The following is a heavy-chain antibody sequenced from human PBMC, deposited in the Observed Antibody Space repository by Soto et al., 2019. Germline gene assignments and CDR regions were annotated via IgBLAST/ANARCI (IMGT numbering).Heavy chain of an antibody. D-gene: IGHD5-12*01. Sequence: QVQLGQSGAEVKKPGSSVKVSCKASGGTFSNSAISWVRQAPGQGLEWMGGIMPIFRTPDYAQKFQGRVTITADESTSTAYMELRGLRSDDTAVYYCASDKDRLQLGGNYYYILDVWGQGPTVTVSS. J-gene: IGHJ6*02. CDR3: ASDKDRLQLGGNYYYILDV. CDR2: IMPIFRTP. CDR1: GGTFSNSA. V-gene: IGHV1-69*12.